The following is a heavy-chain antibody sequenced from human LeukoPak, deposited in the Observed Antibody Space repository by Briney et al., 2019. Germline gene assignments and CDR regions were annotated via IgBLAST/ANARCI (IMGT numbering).Heavy chain of an antibody. D-gene: IGHD1-26*01. J-gene: IGHJ3*02. V-gene: IGHV4-39*01. CDR3: ARPLIVGAPACAFDI. CDR2: IYYSGST. CDR1: GGSISSSSYY. Sequence: ETLSLTCTVSGGSISSSSYYWGWIRQPPGKGLEWIGSIYYSGSTYYNPSLKSRVTISVDTSKNQFSLKLSSVTAADTAVYYCARPLIVGAPACAFDIWGQGTMVTISS.